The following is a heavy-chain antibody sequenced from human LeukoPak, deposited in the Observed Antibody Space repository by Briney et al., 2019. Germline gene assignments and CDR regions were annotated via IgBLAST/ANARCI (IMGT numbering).Heavy chain of an antibody. CDR3: VREDTPATANY. D-gene: IGHD2-21*02. CDR2: ISGGGDIT. V-gene: IGHV3-23*01. CDR1: GFTFGSYA. J-gene: IGHJ4*02. Sequence: GGSLRLSCAATGFTFGSYAMSWVRQALGKGLEWVSGISGGGDITYYADSVTGRFTISRDNSKDTLFLQMHSLRPGDTAVYYCVREDTPATANYWGQGTLVTISS.